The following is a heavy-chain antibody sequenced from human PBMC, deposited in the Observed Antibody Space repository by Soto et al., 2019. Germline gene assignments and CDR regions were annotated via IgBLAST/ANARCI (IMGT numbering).Heavy chain of an antibody. Sequence: EVQLVESGGGLVKPGGSLRLSCAALGFTFPGYSMNWFPQAPGKGLEWVSSISSTTNYIYYGDSMKGRFTISRDNAKNSLYLEMNSLRAEDTAVYYCARESEDLTSNFDYWGQGTLVTVSS. CDR1: GFTFPGYS. J-gene: IGHJ4*02. CDR2: ISSTTNYI. CDR3: ARESEDLTSNFDY. V-gene: IGHV3-21*06.